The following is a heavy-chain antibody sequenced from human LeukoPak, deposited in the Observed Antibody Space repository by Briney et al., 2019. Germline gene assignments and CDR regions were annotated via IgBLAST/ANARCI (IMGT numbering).Heavy chain of an antibody. CDR3: ARDDGRYYYRHLDY. Sequence: GGSLRLSCAASGFTFSSYSMNWVRQAPGKGLEWVSYISSSSSTIYYADSVKGRFTISRDNAKNSLYLQMNSLRAEDTAVYYCARDDGRYYYRHLDYWSQGTLVTVSP. J-gene: IGHJ4*02. CDR1: GFTFSSYS. V-gene: IGHV3-48*04. D-gene: IGHD3-22*01. CDR2: ISSSSSTI.